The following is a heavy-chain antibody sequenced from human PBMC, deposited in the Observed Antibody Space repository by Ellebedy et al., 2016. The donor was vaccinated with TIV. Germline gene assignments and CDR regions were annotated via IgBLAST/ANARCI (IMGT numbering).Heavy chain of an antibody. CDR3: ATRAYGDYGAGYYFDY. D-gene: IGHD4-17*01. CDR1: GGSISSYY. CDR2: IYYSGST. V-gene: IGHV4-59*01. Sequence: MPGGSLRLSCTVSGGSISSYYWSWIRQPPGKGLEWIGYIYYSGSTNYNPSLKSRFTISVDTSKNQFSLKLSSVTAADTAVYYCATRAYGDYGAGYYFDYWGQGTLVTVSS. J-gene: IGHJ4*02.